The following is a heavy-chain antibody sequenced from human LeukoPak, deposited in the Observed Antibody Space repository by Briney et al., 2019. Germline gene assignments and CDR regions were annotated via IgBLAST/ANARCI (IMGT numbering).Heavy chain of an antibody. J-gene: IGHJ5*02. D-gene: IGHD3-22*01. CDR1: GGTFSSYA. CDR3: ARIWYDSSGSNWFDP. Sequence: GASVKVSCKASGGTFSSYAISWVRQAPGQGREWMGRIIPILGIANYAQKFQGRVTITADKSTSTAYMELSSLRSEDTAVYYCARIWYDSSGSNWFDPWGQGTLVTVSS. CDR2: IIPILGIA. V-gene: IGHV1-69*04.